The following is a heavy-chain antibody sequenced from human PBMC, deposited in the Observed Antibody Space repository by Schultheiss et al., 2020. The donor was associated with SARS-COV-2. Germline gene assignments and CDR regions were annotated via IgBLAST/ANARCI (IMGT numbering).Heavy chain of an antibody. J-gene: IGHJ5*02. Sequence: SQTLSLTCTVSGGSISSSSYYWGWIRQPPGKGLEWIGSIYYSGSTYYNPSLKSRVTISVDTSKNQFSLKLSSVTAADTAMYYCARGGRAVVIAIRRVGLWFDPWGQGTLVTVSS. CDR1: GGSISSSSYY. CDR3: ARGGRAVVIAIRRVGLWFDP. V-gene: IGHV4-39*07. D-gene: IGHD2-21*01. CDR2: IYYSGST.